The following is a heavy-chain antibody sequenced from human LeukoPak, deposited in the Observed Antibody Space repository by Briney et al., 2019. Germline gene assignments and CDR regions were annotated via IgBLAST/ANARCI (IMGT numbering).Heavy chain of an antibody. CDR3: ARRMESADY. CDR2: IYHSGST. V-gene: IGHV4-38-2*02. CDR1: GYSISSGYY. J-gene: IGHJ4*02. Sequence: SETLSLTCTVSGYSISSGYYWGWIRQPPGKGLEWIGSIYHSGSTYYNPSLKSRVTISVHTSKNQFSLKLSSVTATDTAVYYCARRMESADYWGQGTLVIVSS. D-gene: IGHD1-1*01.